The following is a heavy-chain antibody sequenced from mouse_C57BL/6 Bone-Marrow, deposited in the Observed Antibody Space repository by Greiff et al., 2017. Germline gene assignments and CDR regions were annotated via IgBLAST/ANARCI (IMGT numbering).Heavy chain of an antibody. Sequence: QQSCTASGYTFTSYWMHWVKQRPGQGLEWIGEIDPSDSYTNYNQKFKGKSTLTVDKSSSTAYMQLSSLTSEDSAVYYCARDFFDYWGQGTTLTVSS. V-gene: IGHV1-69*01. CDR1: GYTFTSYW. J-gene: IGHJ2*01. CDR3: ARDFFDY. CDR2: IDPSDSYT.